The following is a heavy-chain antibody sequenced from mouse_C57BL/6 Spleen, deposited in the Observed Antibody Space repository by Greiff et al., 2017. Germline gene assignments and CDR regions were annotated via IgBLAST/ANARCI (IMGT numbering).Heavy chain of an antibody. CDR2: IYPGDGDT. Sequence: VQLQQSGPELVKPGASVKISCKASGYAFSSSWMNWVKQRPGKGLEWIGRIYPGDGDTNYNGKFKGKATLTADKSSSTAYMQLSSLTSEDSAVYFCARSTTGYSFDYWGQGTTLTVSS. J-gene: IGHJ2*01. D-gene: IGHD1-1*01. CDR3: ARSTTGYSFDY. CDR1: GYAFSSSW. V-gene: IGHV1-82*01.